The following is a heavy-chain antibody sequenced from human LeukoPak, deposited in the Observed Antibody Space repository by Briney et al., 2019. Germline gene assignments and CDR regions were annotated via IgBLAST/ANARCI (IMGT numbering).Heavy chain of an antibody. Sequence: GGSLRLSCAASGLPFSSYAMSWVRQAPGKGLEWVSAISGSGGSTYYADSVKGRFTISRDNSKNTLYLQMNSLRAEDTAVYYCAKDREWELLRLFDYWGQGTLVTVSS. CDR2: ISGSGGST. CDR1: GLPFSSYA. CDR3: AKDREWELLRLFDY. D-gene: IGHD1-26*01. J-gene: IGHJ4*02. V-gene: IGHV3-23*01.